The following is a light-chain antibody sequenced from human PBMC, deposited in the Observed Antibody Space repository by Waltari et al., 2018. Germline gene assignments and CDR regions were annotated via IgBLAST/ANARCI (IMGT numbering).Light chain of an antibody. J-gene: IGKJ1*01. CDR1: QAIITS. CDR3: QQSFRSPWT. CDR2: GAS. V-gene: IGKV1-39*01. Sequence: DIQMTQPPSSLSASVGDTLTITCRASQAIITSLNWYQQKPGKAPKLLIYGASNLQGGVPSRFTGSGSATDFTLTISSLQPEDFATYYCQQSFRSPWTFGQGTKVEIK.